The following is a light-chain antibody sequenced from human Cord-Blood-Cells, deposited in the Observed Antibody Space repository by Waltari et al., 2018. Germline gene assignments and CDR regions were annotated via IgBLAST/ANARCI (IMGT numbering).Light chain of an antibody. CDR2: AAS. CDR1: QSISSY. V-gene: IGKV1-39*01. J-gene: IGKJ1*01. CDR3: QQSYSTPPGT. Sequence: IQLTQSPSSLSASVGHRVTITCRASQSISSYLNLYQQKPGKAPKLLIYAASSLQSGVPSRFSGSGSGADVNLTISSLQPEDFATVYCQQSYSTPPGTFGQGTTVEIK.